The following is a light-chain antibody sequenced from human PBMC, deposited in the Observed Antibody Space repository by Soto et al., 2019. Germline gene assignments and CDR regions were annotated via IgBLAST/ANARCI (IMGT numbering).Light chain of an antibody. V-gene: IGKV3-20*01. CDR1: QSVSSSS. CDR3: QQYGSSPRT. J-gene: IGKJ1*01. CDR2: GAS. Sequence: ENVLTHSPGALSLSPGERATLFCRASQSVSSSSLAWYQQKPGQAPRLLMYGASSRATGIPDRFSGSGSGTDFTLTIRTLEPEDFAVYYCQQYGSSPRTFGQGTKVDIK.